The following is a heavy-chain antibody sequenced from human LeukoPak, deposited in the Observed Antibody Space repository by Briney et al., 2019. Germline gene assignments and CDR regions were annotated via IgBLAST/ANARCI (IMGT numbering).Heavy chain of an antibody. CDR1: GYTFTSYY. J-gene: IGHJ3*02. V-gene: IGHV1-46*01. D-gene: IGHD3-10*01. Sequence: ASVKVSCKASGYTFTSYYMHWVRQAPGQGLEWMGIINPSGGSTSYAQKFQGRVTMTRDMSTSTVYMELSSLRSEDTAVYYCARSSGSYMAFDIWGQGTMVTVSS. CDR2: INPSGGST. CDR3: ARSSGSYMAFDI.